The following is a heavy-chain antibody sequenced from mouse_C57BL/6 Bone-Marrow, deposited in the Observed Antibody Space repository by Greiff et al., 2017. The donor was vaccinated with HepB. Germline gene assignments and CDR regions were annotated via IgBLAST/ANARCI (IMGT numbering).Heavy chain of an antibody. J-gene: IGHJ4*01. CDR3: ARWTTTVVAYYAMDY. D-gene: IGHD1-1*01. V-gene: IGHV1-64*01. CDR2: IHPNSGST. Sequence: QVQLQQPGAELVKPGASVKLSCKASGYTFTSYWMHWVKQRPGQGLEWIGMIHPNSGSTNYNEKFKSKATLTVDKSSSTAYMQLSSLTSEDSAVYDCARWTTTVVAYYAMDYWGQGTSGTVSS. CDR1: GYTFTSYW.